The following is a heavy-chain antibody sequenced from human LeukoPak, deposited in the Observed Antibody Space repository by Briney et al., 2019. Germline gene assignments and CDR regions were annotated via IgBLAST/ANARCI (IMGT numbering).Heavy chain of an antibody. V-gene: IGHV1-46*01. CDR2: INPSGGST. CDR3: ARALYSSSWYGY. Sequence: ASVKVSCKASGGTFSSYAISWVRQAPGQGLEWMGIINPSGGSTSYAQKFQGRVTMTRDTSTSTVYMELSSLRSEDTAVYYCARALYSSSWYGYWGQGTLVTVSS. D-gene: IGHD6-13*01. CDR1: GGTFSSYA. J-gene: IGHJ4*02.